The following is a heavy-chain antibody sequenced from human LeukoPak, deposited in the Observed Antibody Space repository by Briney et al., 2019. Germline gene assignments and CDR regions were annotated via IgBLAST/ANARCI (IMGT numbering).Heavy chain of an antibody. CDR1: GGAISSYY. J-gene: IGHJ4*02. V-gene: IGHV4-59*01. D-gene: IGHD5-12*01. CDR2: IYSSGST. Sequence: SETLSLTCTVSGGAISSYYWSWVRQPPGKGLEWIGYIYSSGSTNYNPSLKSRVTISVDTSKNQFSLKLSSVTAADTAVYYCARVRDIVATTDFDYWGQGTLVTVSS. CDR3: ARVRDIVATTDFDY.